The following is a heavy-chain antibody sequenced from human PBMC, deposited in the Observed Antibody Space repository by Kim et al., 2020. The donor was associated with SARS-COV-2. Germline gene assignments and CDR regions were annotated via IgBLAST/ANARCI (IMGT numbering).Heavy chain of an antibody. CDR1: GFTFSSYS. Sequence: GGSLRLSCAASGFTFSSYSMNWVRQAPGKGLEWVSTISAVISDIYYADSVKGRFTISRDNAKNSLYLQMNSLRAEDTAVYYCARDGETVPWGFGMDVWGQGTTVTVSS. J-gene: IGHJ6*02. CDR2: ISAVISDI. CDR3: ARDGETVPWGFGMDV. V-gene: IGHV3-21*01. D-gene: IGHD3-10*01.